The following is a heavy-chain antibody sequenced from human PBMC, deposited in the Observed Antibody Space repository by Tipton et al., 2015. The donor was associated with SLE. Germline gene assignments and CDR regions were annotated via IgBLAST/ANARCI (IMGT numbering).Heavy chain of an antibody. CDR2: INHSGST. D-gene: IGHD6-19*01. J-gene: IGHJ4*02. V-gene: IGHV4-34*01. CDR3: ARGNGWYDWY. Sequence: LRLSCAVYGGSFSSYYWSWIRQPPGKGLEWIGEINHSGSTNYNPSLKSRVTISVDTSKNQFSLKLSSVTAADTAVYYCARGNGWYDWYWGQGTLVTVSS. CDR1: GGSFSSYY.